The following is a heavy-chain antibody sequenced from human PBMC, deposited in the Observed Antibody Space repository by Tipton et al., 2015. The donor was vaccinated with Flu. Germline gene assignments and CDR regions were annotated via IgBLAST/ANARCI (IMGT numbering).Heavy chain of an antibody. CDR2: IYYSGST. Sequence: TLSLTCTVSGGSISSYYWSWIRQPPGKGLEWIGYIYYSGSTNYNPSLKSRVTISVDTSKNQFSLKLSSVTAADTAVYYCARDGGGYYFVDAFDISGQGTMVTVSS. CDR1: GGSISSYY. CDR3: ARDGGGYYFVDAFDI. D-gene: IGHD1-26*01. J-gene: IGHJ3*02. V-gene: IGHV4-59*01.